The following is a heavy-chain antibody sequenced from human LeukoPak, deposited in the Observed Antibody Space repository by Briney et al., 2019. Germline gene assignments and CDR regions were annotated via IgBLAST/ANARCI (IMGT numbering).Heavy chain of an antibody. V-gene: IGHV1-18*01. D-gene: IGHD2-15*01. Sequence: ASVKVSCKASGYTFTSYGISWVRQAPGQGLEWMGWISAYNGNTNYAQKLQGRVTMTTDTSTSTAYMELRSLRSDDTAVYYCARMEGYCSGGSCYSLWPLGNYYGMDVWGQGTTVTASS. J-gene: IGHJ6*02. CDR2: ISAYNGNT. CDR3: ARMEGYCSGGSCYSLWPLGNYYGMDV. CDR1: GYTFTSYG.